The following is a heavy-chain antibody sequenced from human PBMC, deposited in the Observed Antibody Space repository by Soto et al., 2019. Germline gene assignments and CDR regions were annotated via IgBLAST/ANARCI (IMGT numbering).Heavy chain of an antibody. V-gene: IGHV4-4*02. D-gene: IGHD1-20*01. CDR3: ARVGFNWNDDYYGMDV. J-gene: IGHJ6*02. CDR1: GGSISSSNW. Sequence: SETLSLTCAVSGGSISSSNWWSWVRQPPGKGMEWIGEIYHSGSTNYNPSLKSQVTISVDKSKNKFYLKLSSVTAADTVVYYCARVGFNWNDDYYGMDVWGQGTTVTVSS. CDR2: IYHSGST.